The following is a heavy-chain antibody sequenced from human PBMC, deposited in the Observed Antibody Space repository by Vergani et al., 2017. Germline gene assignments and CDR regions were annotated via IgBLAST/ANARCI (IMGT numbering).Heavy chain of an antibody. CDR2: IYPGDSDT. D-gene: IGHD3-3*01. V-gene: IGHV5-51*03. CDR3: ASSGLRFDYYMDV. J-gene: IGHJ6*03. Sequence: EVQLVQSGAEVKKPGESLKISCNGSGYSFTTYWIAWVRQVPGKGLEWVGIIYPGDSDTRYSPSLQGQVTISADKSISTAYLQWSRLKASATAMYYCASSGLRFDYYMDVWGKGTTVTVSS. CDR1: GYSFTTYW.